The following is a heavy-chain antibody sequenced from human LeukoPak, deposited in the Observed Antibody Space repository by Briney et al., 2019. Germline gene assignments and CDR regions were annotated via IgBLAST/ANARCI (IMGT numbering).Heavy chain of an antibody. J-gene: IGHJ4*02. V-gene: IGHV3-21*01. CDR2: ISSSSSYI. CDR3: ARASNPLRYFDHNLDY. CDR1: GFTFSSYS. D-gene: IGHD3-9*01. Sequence: VGSLRLSCAASGFTFSSYSMNWVRQAPGKGLEWVSSISSSSSYIYYADSVKGRFTISRDNAKNSLYLQMNSLRAEDTAVYYCARASNPLRYFDHNLDYWGQGTLVTVSS.